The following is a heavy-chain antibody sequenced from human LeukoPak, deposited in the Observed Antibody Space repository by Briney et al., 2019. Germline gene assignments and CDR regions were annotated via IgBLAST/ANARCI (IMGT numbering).Heavy chain of an antibody. D-gene: IGHD3-16*01. Sequence: SSETLSLTCTVTGAAISSYYWSWIRQPPGKGLEWIGYIYYSGSTKYNPSLKSRVSISADTSKTQFSLKLSSVIAGDTAVYYCARVGWGIRVFDYWGQGTLVTVSS. CDR3: ARVGWGIRVFDY. CDR1: GAAISSYY. V-gene: IGHV4-59*01. J-gene: IGHJ4*02. CDR2: IYYSGST.